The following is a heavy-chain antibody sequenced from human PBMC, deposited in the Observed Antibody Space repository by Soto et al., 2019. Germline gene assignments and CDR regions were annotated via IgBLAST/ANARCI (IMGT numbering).Heavy chain of an antibody. V-gene: IGHV3-33*03. J-gene: IGHJ6*03. CDR2: IWYEGTTK. CDR1: GFTLSNYG. Sequence: PGGSLRLSCVASGFTLSNYGMHWVRQAPGKGLEWIALIWYEGTTKYSTDSMKGRFSISRDQSKSTLYLQVNSLRAEDTAVYYCAKDSYYYYMDVWGKGTTVTVSS. CDR3: AKDSYYYYMDV.